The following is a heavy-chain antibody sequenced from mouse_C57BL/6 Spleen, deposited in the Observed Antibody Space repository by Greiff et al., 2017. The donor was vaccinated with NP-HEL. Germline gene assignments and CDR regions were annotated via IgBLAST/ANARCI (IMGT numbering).Heavy chain of an antibody. CDR1: GYTFNSYW. CDR2: IDPSDSYT. V-gene: IGHV1-69*01. CDR3: ARELHFDY. J-gene: IGHJ2*01. Sequence: QVQLKESGAELVMPGASVKLSCTASGYTFNSYWMHWVKQRPGQGLEWIGEIDPSDSYTNYNQKFKGKSTLTVDKSSSTAYMQLSSLTSEDSAVYYCARELHFDYWGQGTTLTVSS.